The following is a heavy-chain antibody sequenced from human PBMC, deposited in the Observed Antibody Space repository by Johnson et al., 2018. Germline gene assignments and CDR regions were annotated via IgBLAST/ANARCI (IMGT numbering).Heavy chain of an antibody. CDR2: IRSKAYGGTT. D-gene: IGHD3-16*02. J-gene: IGHJ4*02. CDR1: GFTFGDYA. CDR3: TRVRLGELSVDY. Sequence: EVQLVESGGGLVQPGGSLRLSCTASGFTFGDYAMSWFRQAPGKGLEWVGFIRSKAYGGTTEYAASVKGRFTISSDESKSIAYLQMNSLKTEDTAVYYGTRVRLGELSVDYWGQGTLVTVSS. V-gene: IGHV3-49*03.